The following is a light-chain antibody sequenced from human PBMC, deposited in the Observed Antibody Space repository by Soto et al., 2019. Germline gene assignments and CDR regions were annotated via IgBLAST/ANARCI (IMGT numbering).Light chain of an antibody. CDR1: QTISNY. V-gene: IGKV1-39*01. Sequence: DIQMTQSPSSLSASVGERVTIACRASQTISNYLNWYQQKPGQAPKLLISAASSLQSGVPSRFSGSGSGTDFTLTISSLQPDDFATYFCQQYNPSSRTFGQGTKVDIK. CDR3: QQYNPSSRT. CDR2: AAS. J-gene: IGKJ1*01.